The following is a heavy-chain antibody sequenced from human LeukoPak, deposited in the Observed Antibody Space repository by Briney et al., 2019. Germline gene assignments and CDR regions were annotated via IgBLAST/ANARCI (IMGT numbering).Heavy chain of an antibody. Sequence: GGSLRLSCAASGFTFSGYGLHWVRQAPGKGLEWVAVIWYDGSNRYYADSVKGRFTISRDNSKNTLYLQMNSLRAEDTAMYYCARDRREGYSYGYDYWGQGTLATVSS. J-gene: IGHJ4*02. CDR1: GFTFSGYG. D-gene: IGHD5-18*01. CDR2: IWYDGSNR. CDR3: ARDRREGYSYGYDY. V-gene: IGHV3-33*01.